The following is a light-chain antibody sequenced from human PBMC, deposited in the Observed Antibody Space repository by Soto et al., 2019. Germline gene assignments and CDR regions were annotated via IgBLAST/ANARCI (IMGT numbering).Light chain of an antibody. CDR3: HQYNNWPPHA. CDR2: GAS. Sequence: EIVMTQSPVTLSVSPGERVTLSCRASQSVTNKLAWYQQKPGQAPRLLIYGASTRATGIPARFSGSGSGTEFTLTISSLQPEAFAIYYCHQYNNWPPHAFGQGTQVES. J-gene: IGKJ2*01. V-gene: IGKV3-15*01. CDR1: QSVTNK.